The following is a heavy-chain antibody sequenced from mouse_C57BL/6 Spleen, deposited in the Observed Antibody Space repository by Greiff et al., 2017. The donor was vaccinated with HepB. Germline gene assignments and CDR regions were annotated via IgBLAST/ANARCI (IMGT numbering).Heavy chain of an antibody. CDR2: IRNKANNHAT. V-gene: IGHV6-6*01. CDR1: GFTFSDAW. CDR3: TRSPYYYYGSSFYWYFDV. D-gene: IGHD1-1*01. J-gene: IGHJ1*03. Sequence: EVMLVESGGGLVQPGGSMKLSCAASGFTFSDAWMDWVRQSPEKGLEWVAEIRNKANNHATYYAESVKGRFTISRDDSKSSVYLQMNSLRAEDTGIYYCTRSPYYYYGSSFYWYFDVWGTGTTVTVSS.